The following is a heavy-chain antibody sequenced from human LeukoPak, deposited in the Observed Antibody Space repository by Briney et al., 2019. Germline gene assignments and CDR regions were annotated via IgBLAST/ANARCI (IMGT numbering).Heavy chain of an antibody. Sequence: SVKVSCKASGGTFSSYAISWVRQAPGQGLEWMGGIIPIFGTANYAQKFQGRVTITTDESTSTAYMELSSLRSEDTAVYYCARVPRGTGYYNEPIFDYWGQGTLVTVSS. D-gene: IGHD3-9*01. CDR2: IIPIFGTA. J-gene: IGHJ4*02. V-gene: IGHV1-69*05. CDR3: ARVPRGTGYYNEPIFDY. CDR1: GGTFSSYA.